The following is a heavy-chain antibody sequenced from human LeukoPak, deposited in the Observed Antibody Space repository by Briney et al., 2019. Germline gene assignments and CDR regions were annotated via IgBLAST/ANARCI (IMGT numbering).Heavy chain of an antibody. CDR1: GSTFSSYW. V-gene: IGHV3-7*01. D-gene: IGHD1-7*01. J-gene: IGHJ3*02. Sequence: PGGSLRLSCAASGSTFSSYWMSWVRQAPGKGLEWVANIKQDGSEKYYVDSVKGRFTISRDNAKNSLYLQMNSLRAEDTAVYYCARQNSDAFDIWGQGTMVTVPS. CDR2: IKQDGSEK. CDR3: ARQNSDAFDI.